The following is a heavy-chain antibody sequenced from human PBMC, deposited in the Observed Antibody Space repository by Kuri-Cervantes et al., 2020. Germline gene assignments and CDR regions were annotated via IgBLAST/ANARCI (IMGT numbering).Heavy chain of an antibody. Sequence: GESLKISCAASGFTFSNYGMHWVRQAPGQGLEWMAMINPTGGSTTYAQNFQGKVTMTRDTSTSTVYMELSNLRSEDTAVYYCARGVIVGGTSEYFLHWGQGTLVTVSS. J-gene: IGHJ1*01. V-gene: IGHV1-46*01. D-gene: IGHD1-26*01. CDR3: ARGVIVGGTSEYFLH. CDR2: INPTGGST. CDR1: GFTFSNYG.